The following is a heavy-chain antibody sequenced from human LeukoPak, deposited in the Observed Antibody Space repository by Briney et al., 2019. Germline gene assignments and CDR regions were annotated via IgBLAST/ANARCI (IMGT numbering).Heavy chain of an antibody. D-gene: IGHD3-10*01. V-gene: IGHV3-30*04. CDR3: AKDFVRRSGSYYNMGLSYYYYYYMDV. J-gene: IGHJ6*03. Sequence: PGGSLRLSCAASGFTFSSYAMHWVRQAPGKGLEWVAVISYDGNNKYYADSVKGRFTISRDNSKNTLYLQMNSLRAEDTAVYYCAKDFVRRSGSYYNMGLSYYYYYYMDVRGKGTTVTISS. CDR1: GFTFSSYA. CDR2: ISYDGNNK.